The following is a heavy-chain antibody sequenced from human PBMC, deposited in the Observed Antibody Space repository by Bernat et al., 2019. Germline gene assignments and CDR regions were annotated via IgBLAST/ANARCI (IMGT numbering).Heavy chain of an antibody. CDR1: GFTFRSYG. V-gene: IGHV3-30*18. CDR3: AKERAGPGIASAEYFQN. Sequence: QVQLVESGGGVVQPGRSMRLSCAASGFTFRSYGMHWVRRVPGKGLEWVALTSVVGSQKYYADSVKGRFTISRDNSKNTLYLQMNSLRAEDTDVYSCAKERAGPGIASAEYFQNWGQGTLVTVSS. J-gene: IGHJ1*01. CDR2: TSVVGSQK. D-gene: IGHD6-13*01.